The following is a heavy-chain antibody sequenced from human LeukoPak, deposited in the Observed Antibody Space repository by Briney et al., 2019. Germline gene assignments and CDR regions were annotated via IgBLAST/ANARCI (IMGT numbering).Heavy chain of an antibody. CDR1: GFTFSSYA. V-gene: IGHV3-23*01. J-gene: IGHJ4*02. CDR2: ISGSGGST. CDR3: AKDSSPRYSGGSAAGFDY. D-gene: IGHD1-26*01. Sequence: PGGSLRLSCAASGFTFSSYAMSWVRQAPGKGLEWVSAISGSGGSTYYADSVKGRFTISRDNSKNTLYLQMNSLRAEDTAVYYCAKDSSPRYSGGSAAGFDYWGQGTLVTVSS.